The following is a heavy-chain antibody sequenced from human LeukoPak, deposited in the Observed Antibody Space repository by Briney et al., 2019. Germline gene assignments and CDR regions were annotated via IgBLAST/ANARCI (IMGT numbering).Heavy chain of an antibody. Sequence: QAGGSLRLSCVAFGFPFRSYAMTWVRQTPGKGLESVSVITDDEDTYYADSVKGRFTISRDNSQNTVFLQMNSLRVEDTAVYYCAKVDYWSPENYFDSWGQGTLVTVSS. J-gene: IGHJ4*02. CDR2: ITDDEDT. CDR3: AKVDYWSPENYFDS. D-gene: IGHD1-1*01. V-gene: IGHV3-23*01. CDR1: GFPFRSYA.